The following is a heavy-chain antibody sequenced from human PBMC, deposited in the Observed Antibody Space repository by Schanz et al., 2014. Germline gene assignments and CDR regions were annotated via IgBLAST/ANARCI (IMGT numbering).Heavy chain of an antibody. J-gene: IGHJ6*02. Sequence: QVQLVESGGGVVQPGRSLRLSCAASGFTFSGYGMHWVRQAPGKGLEWVAIISYDGRQKNYADSVKGRFTISRDNSKNTLHLQMNSLRVEDTAVYYCAKDDTQVNGMDVWGQGTTVTVSS. CDR3: AKDDTQVNGMDV. V-gene: IGHV3-30*18. CDR1: GFTFSGYG. CDR2: ISYDGRQK.